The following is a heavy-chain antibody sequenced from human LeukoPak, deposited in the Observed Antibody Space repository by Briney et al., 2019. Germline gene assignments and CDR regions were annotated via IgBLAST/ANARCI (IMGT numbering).Heavy chain of an antibody. Sequence: ASVKVSCKASGGTFSSYAISWVRQAPGQGLEWMGIINPSDGSTTYAQKFQGRVTMTRDTSTSTVYMELSSLRSEDTAAYYCATVGRSYDSSAYYYFDYWGQGTLVTVSS. D-gene: IGHD3-22*01. CDR2: INPSDGST. V-gene: IGHV1-46*01. J-gene: IGHJ4*02. CDR3: ATVGRSYDSSAYYYFDY. CDR1: GGTFSSYA.